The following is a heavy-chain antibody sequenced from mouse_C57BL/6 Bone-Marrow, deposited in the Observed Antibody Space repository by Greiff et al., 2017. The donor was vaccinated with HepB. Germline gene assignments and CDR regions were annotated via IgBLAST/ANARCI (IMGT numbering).Heavy chain of an antibody. V-gene: IGHV1-42*01. CDR1: GYSFTGYY. CDR3: AREGSLLAMDY. D-gene: IGHD2-1*01. Sequence: LQESGPELVKPGASVKISCKASGYSFTGYYMNWVKQSPEKSLEWIGEINPSTGGTTYNQKFKAKATLTVDKSSSTAYMQLKSLTSEDSAVYYCAREGSLLAMDYWGQGTSVTVSS. CDR2: INPSTGGT. J-gene: IGHJ4*01.